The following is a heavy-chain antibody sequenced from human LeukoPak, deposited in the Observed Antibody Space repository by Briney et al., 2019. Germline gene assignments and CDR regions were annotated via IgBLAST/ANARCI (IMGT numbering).Heavy chain of an antibody. CDR2: IQKDGGSK. CDR1: GFTFSNYV. J-gene: IGHJ4*02. V-gene: IGHV3-30*02. Sequence: GGSLRLSCAASGFTFSNYVMNWVRQAPGKGLEWVTFIQKDGGSKFYADSVKGRFTISRDNSKNTLYLQMNSLRAEDTAVYCCAREYIVGATAPFDYWGQGTLVTVSS. CDR3: AREYIVGATAPFDY. D-gene: IGHD1-26*01.